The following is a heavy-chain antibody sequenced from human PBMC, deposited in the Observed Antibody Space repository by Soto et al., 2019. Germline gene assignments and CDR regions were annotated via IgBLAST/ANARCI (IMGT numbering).Heavy chain of an antibody. CDR2: ISYDGSNK. CDR3: SGILVWFDP. V-gene: IGHV3-30*03. J-gene: IGHJ5*02. Sequence: PGGSLRLSCAASGFTFSSYGMHWVRQAPGKGLEWVAVISYDGSNKYYADSVRGRFTISRDNSKNTLYLQMNSLRAEDTAVYYCSGILVWFDPWGQGTLVTVS. CDR1: GFTFSSYG. D-gene: IGHD2-15*01.